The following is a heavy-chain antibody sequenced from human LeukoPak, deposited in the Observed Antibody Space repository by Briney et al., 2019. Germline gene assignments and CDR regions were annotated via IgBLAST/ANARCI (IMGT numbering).Heavy chain of an antibody. CDR3: ARSRVWSDYWGYCDY. CDR2: IYHSGST. J-gene: IGHJ4*02. CDR1: GGSISSYY. V-gene: IGHV4-59*01. Sequence: PSETLSLTCTVSGGSISSYYWSWIRQPPGKGLEWIGYIYHSGSTNYNPSLKSRVTISVDMSKNQMSLKLSSVTAADTAVYYCARSRVWSDYWGYCDYWGQGTLDTVSS. D-gene: IGHD3-3*01.